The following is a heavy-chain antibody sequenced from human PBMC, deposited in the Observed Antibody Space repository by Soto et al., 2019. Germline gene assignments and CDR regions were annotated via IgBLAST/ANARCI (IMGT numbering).Heavy chain of an antibody. J-gene: IGHJ6*02. CDR2: INHSGST. Sequence: QVQLQQWGAGLLKPSETLSLTCAVYGGSFSGYYWSWIRQPPGKGLEWIGEINHSGSTNYNPSLKSRVTISVDTSKNQFSLKLSSVTAADTAVYYCARGSLAPSYYGMDVWGQGTTVTVSS. CDR1: GGSFSGYY. V-gene: IGHV4-34*01. CDR3: ARGSLAPSYYGMDV.